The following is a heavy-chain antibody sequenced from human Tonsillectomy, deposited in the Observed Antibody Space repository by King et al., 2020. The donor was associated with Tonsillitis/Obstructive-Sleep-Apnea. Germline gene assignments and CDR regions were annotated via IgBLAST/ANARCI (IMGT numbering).Heavy chain of an antibody. Sequence: VQLVESGGGLVQPGGSLRLSCAASGFTFSSYAMNWVRQAPGKGLEWVSGISGRGGSTDYADSVKGRFTISRDNSKKTLYLQMNSLRAEDTAVYYCAKDRASTVTTGYWGQGTLVTVSS. CDR2: ISGRGGST. CDR1: GFTFSSYA. J-gene: IGHJ4*02. D-gene: IGHD4-17*01. V-gene: IGHV3-23*04. CDR3: AKDRASTVTTGY.